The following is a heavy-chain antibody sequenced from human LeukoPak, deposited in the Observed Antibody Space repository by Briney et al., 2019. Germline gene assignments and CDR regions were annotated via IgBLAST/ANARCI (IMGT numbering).Heavy chain of an antibody. J-gene: IGHJ5*02. D-gene: IGHD2/OR15-2a*01. CDR1: GFTFSSYG. CDR3: ASNMNGFDP. V-gene: IGHV3-33*01. Sequence: GGSLRLSCAASGFTFSSYGMHWVRQAPGKGLEWVAVIWYDGSNKYYADSVKGRFTISRDNSKNTLYLQMNSPRAEDTAVYYCASNMNGFDPWGQGTLVTVSS. CDR2: IWYDGSNK.